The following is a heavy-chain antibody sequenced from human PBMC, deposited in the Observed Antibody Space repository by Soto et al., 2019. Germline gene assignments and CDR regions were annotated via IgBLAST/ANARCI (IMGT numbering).Heavy chain of an antibody. J-gene: IGHJ6*02. CDR2: INPNSGGT. D-gene: IGHD2-15*01. CDR3: ASLGRYCSGGSCYLYYYYGMDV. CDR1: GYTFTGYY. V-gene: IGHV1-2*02. Sequence: ASVKVSCKASGYTFTGYYMHWVRQAPGQGLEWMGWINPNSGGTNYAQKFQGRVTMTRDTSISTAYMGLSRLRSDDTAVYYCASLGRYCSGGSCYLYYYYGMDVWGQGTTVTVSS.